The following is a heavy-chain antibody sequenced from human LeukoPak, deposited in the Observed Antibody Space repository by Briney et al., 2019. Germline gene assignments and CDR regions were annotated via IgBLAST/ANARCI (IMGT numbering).Heavy chain of an antibody. D-gene: IGHD3-22*01. V-gene: IGHV3-48*01. J-gene: IGHJ4*02. Sequence: GGSLRLSCAASGFTFSSYSMNWVRQAPGKGLEWVSYISSSSSTIYYADSVKGRFTISRDNAKNSLYLQMNSLRAEDTAVYYCARDPHYYDSSGYRIKFDYWGQGTLATVSS. CDR2: ISSSSSTI. CDR3: ARDPHYYDSSGYRIKFDY. CDR1: GFTFSSYS.